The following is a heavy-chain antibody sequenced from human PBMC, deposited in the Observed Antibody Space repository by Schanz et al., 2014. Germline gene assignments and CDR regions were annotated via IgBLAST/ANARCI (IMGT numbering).Heavy chain of an antibody. V-gene: IGHV3-30*18. CDR2: ISYHGSER. CDR1: GFTFSSYA. CDR3: AKSYDTSGYSGFDY. Sequence: VLLVESGGGLVQPGGSLRLSCAASGFTFSSYAMTWVRQAPGKGLEWVAVISYHGSERYYADSVKGRFTISRDNSKNTLYLQMNSLRTEDTAVYFCAKSYDTSGYSGFDYWGQGTLVTVSS. D-gene: IGHD3-22*01. J-gene: IGHJ4*02.